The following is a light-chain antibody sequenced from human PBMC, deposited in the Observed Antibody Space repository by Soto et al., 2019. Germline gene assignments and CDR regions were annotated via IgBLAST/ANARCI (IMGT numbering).Light chain of an antibody. V-gene: IGKV3-11*01. CDR3: QQRSNWPIT. Sequence: EIVLTQSPATLSLSPGERAARSCRASQSVSSSLAWYQQKPGQAPRLLIYDASNRATGIPARFSGSGSGSDFTLTISSLEPEDFAVYYCQQRSNWPITFGQGTRLEIK. CDR2: DAS. J-gene: IGKJ5*01. CDR1: QSVSSS.